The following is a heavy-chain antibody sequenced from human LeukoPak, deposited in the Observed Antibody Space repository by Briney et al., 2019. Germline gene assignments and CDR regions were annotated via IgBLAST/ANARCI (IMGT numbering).Heavy chain of an antibody. V-gene: IGHV3-30*18. CDR1: GFTFSSYG. Sequence: PGRSLRLSCAASGFTFSSYGMHWVRQAPGKGLEWVAVISYDGSNKYYADSVKGRFTISRDNSKNTLYLQMNSLRAEDTAVYYCAKDSEEVPAAIGYWGQGTLVTVSS. CDR3: AKDSEEVPAAIGY. J-gene: IGHJ4*02. D-gene: IGHD2-2*02. CDR2: ISYDGSNK.